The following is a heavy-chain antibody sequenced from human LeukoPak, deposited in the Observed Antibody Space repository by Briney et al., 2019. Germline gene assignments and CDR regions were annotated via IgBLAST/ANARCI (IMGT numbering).Heavy chain of an antibody. Sequence: SETLSPTCTALVGPNRSGSYNWTWFRKPPGKELKWIGRIYTSGSTNYNPSLKSRVTISVDTSKNQFSLKLSSVTAADTAVYYCASGLVTEYCYDSSASGGEFDYWGQGTLVTVSS. CDR2: IYTSGST. D-gene: IGHD3-22*01. CDR1: VGPNRSGSYN. V-gene: IGHV4-61*02. CDR3: ASGLVTEYCYDSSASGGEFDY. J-gene: IGHJ4*02.